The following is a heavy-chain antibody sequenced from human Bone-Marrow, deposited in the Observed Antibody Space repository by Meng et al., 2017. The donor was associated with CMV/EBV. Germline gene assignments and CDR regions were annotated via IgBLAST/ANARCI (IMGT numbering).Heavy chain of an antibody. CDR3: AKMAKYCSSTSCYHSGFDP. Sequence: ASVKVSCKASGYTFTSYYMHWVRQAPGQGLEWMGIINPSGVSTSYAQKFQGRVTMTRDTSTSIVYMELSSLRSEDTAVYYCAKMAKYCSSTSCYHSGFDPWGQGTLVTGSS. V-gene: IGHV1-46*01. CDR2: INPSGVST. CDR1: GYTFTSYY. D-gene: IGHD2-2*01. J-gene: IGHJ5*02.